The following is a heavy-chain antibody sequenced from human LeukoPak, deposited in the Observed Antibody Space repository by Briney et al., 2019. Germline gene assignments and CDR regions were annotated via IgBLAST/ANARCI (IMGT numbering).Heavy chain of an antibody. D-gene: IGHD3-16*01. V-gene: IGHV1-46*01. CDR3: ASAMGEENFDY. Sequence: ASVKVSCKASGYTFTSYYMHWVRQAPGQGLEWMGIINPSGGSTSYAQKFQGRVTMTRDTSTSTVYMELSSLRSEDTAVYYCASAMGEENFDYWGQGTLVTVSS. CDR1: GYTFTSYY. CDR2: INPSGGST. J-gene: IGHJ4*02.